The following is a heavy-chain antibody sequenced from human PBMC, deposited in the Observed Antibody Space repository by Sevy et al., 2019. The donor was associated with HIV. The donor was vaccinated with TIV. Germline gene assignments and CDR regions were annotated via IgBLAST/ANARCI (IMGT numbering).Heavy chain of an antibody. CDR3: ASYDRAFHI. J-gene: IGHJ3*02. Sequence: SETLSLTCTVSGGSISSYYWSWIRQSPGKGLEWIGYIYYSGSSNYNPSLKSRVIISVDTSKNQFSLNLSSVTAADTAVYYCASYDRAFHIWGQGTMVTVSS. CDR2: IYYSGSS. V-gene: IGHV4-59*01. CDR1: GGSISSYY. D-gene: IGHD3-22*01.